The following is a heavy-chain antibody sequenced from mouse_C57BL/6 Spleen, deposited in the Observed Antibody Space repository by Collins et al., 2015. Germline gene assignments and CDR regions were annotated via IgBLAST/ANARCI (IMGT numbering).Heavy chain of an antibody. J-gene: IGHJ2*01. CDR2: ISYSGST. D-gene: IGHD1-1*01. CDR1: GYSITSDYA. Sequence: DVQLQESGPGLVKPSQSLSLTCTVTGYSITSDYAWNWIRQFPGNKLEWMGYISYSGSTSYNPSLKSRISITRDTSKNQFFLQLNSVTTEDTATYYCARSNYYGSSFDYWGQGTTLTVSS. CDR3: ARSNYYGSSFDY. V-gene: IGHV3-2*02.